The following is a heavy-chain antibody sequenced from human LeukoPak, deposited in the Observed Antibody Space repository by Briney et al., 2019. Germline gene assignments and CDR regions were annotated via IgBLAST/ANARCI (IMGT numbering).Heavy chain of an antibody. J-gene: IGHJ6*02. V-gene: IGHV4-34*01. CDR3: ASPYYYYGMDV. Sequence: PGGSLRLSCAASGFTFSDAWMNWVRQPPGKGLEWIGEINHSGSTNYNPSLKSRVTISVDTSKNQFSLKLSSVTAADTAVYYCASPYYYYGMDVWGQGTTVTVSS. CDR1: GFTFSDAW. CDR2: INHSGST.